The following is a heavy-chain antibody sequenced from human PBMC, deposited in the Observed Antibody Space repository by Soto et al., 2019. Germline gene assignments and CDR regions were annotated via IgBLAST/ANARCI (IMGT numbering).Heavy chain of an antibody. J-gene: IGHJ3*02. Sequence: GESLKISCKGSGYSFTSYWIGWVRQMPGKGLEWMGIIYPGDSDTRYSPSFQGQVTISADKSISTAYLQWSSLKASDTAMYYCARTYYGSGSLKAVAATKAQAYDIWSQGTMVTVSS. CDR1: GYSFTSYW. CDR3: ARTYYGSGSLKAVAATKAQAYDI. D-gene: IGHD3-10*01. CDR2: IYPGDSDT. V-gene: IGHV5-51*01.